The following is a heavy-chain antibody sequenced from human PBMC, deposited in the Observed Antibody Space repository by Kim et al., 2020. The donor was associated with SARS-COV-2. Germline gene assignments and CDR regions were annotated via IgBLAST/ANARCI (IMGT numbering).Heavy chain of an antibody. Sequence: YAQKLQGQVTMTTDTSTSTAYMELRSLGSDDTAVYYCARGGRQLVEIDYWGQGTLVTVSS. D-gene: IGHD6-6*01. V-gene: IGHV1-18*01. J-gene: IGHJ4*02. CDR3: ARGGRQLVEIDY.